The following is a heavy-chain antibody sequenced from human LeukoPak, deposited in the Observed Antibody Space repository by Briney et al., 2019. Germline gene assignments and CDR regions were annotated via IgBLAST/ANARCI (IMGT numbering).Heavy chain of an antibody. CDR3: ARGHSSGNPDPFDY. Sequence: GGSLRLSCAASGFLVSSNYMSWVRQAPGKGLEWVSVMYSGGAIHYADSVKGRSTISRDNSKNTPYLQMNSLRAEDTAMYFCARGHSSGNPDPFDYWGQGTLVTVSS. CDR1: GFLVSSNY. V-gene: IGHV3-53*01. J-gene: IGHJ4*02. CDR2: MYSGGAI. D-gene: IGHD6-19*01.